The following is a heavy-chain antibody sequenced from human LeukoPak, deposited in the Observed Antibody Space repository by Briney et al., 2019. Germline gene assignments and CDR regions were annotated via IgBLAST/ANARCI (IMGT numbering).Heavy chain of an antibody. CDR3: ARDDSRGSVVYFDF. D-gene: IGHD4-23*01. CDR2: IYYSGST. CDR1: GGSISSSSYY. Sequence: SETLSLTCTVSGGSISSSSYYWGWIRQPPGKGLEWIGSIYYSGSTYYNPSLKSRVTISVDTSKNQFSLKLKSVTAADTAVYYCARDDSRGSVVYFDFWGQGTLATVSS. V-gene: IGHV4-39*07. J-gene: IGHJ4*02.